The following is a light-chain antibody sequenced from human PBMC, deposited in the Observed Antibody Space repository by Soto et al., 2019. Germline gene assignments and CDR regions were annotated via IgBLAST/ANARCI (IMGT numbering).Light chain of an antibody. CDR2: DAS. CDR3: QQSYSTPLT. Sequence: DIQMTQSPSSLSASVGDRVTITCRASQSISSYLNWYQQKPGKAPKFLIYDASSLQSGVPSRFSGSGSGTDFTLTISSLQPEDFATYYCQQSYSTPLTFGPGTKVDI. V-gene: IGKV1-39*01. CDR1: QSISSY. J-gene: IGKJ3*01.